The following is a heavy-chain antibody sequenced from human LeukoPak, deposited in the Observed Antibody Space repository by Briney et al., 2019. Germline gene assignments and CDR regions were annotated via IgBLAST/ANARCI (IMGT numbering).Heavy chain of an antibody. CDR2: IIPIFGTA. V-gene: IGHV1-69*05. Sequence: AASVKVSCTASGGTFSSYAISWVRQAPGQGLEWMGGIIPIFGTANYAQKFQGRVTITTDESTSTAYMELSSLRSEDTAVYYCARVLGYNWNYYNWFDPWGQGTLVTVSS. D-gene: IGHD1-7*01. CDR1: GGTFSSYA. CDR3: ARVLGYNWNYYNWFDP. J-gene: IGHJ5*02.